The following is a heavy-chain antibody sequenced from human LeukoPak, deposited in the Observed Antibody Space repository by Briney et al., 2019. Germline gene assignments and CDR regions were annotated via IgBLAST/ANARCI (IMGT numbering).Heavy chain of an antibody. D-gene: IGHD6-13*01. Sequence: SQTLSLTCAISGHSVSSNNAACNWIRQSPSRGLESLGRTYYRSKWYNDYAVSVKSRITINPETSKNQFSLQLNSVTPEDTAVYYCARYSSSLDYWGQGTLVTVSS. J-gene: IGHJ4*02. CDR1: GHSVSSNNAA. CDR3: ARYSSSLDY. CDR2: TYYRSKWYN. V-gene: IGHV6-1*01.